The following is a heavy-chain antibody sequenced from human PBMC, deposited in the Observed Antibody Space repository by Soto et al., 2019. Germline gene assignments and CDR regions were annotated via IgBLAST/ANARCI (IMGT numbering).Heavy chain of an antibody. CDR1: GFTFSSYG. V-gene: IGHV3-30*18. J-gene: IGHJ6*02. D-gene: IGHD6-13*01. CDR3: VNAPGSSSWSYYYYGMDV. CDR2: ISYDGSNK. Sequence: GGSLRLSCAASGFTFSSYGMHWVRQAPGKGLEWVAVISYDGSNKYYADSVKGRFTISRDNSKNTLYLQMNSLRAEDTAVYYCVNAPGSSSWSYYYYGMDVWGQGTTVTVSS.